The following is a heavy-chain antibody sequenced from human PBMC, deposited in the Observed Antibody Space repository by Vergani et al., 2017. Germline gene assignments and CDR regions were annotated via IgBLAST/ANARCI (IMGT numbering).Heavy chain of an antibody. Sequence: VQLVESGGGVVQPGRSLRLSCAASGFTFDDYAMHWVRQAPGKGLEWVSGISWNSGSIGYADSVKGRFTISRDNAKNSLYLQMNSLRAEDTALYYCAKAATPGYSGYDFDYWGQGTLVTVSS. CDR2: ISWNSGSI. V-gene: IGHV3-9*01. D-gene: IGHD5-12*01. CDR1: GFTFDDYA. J-gene: IGHJ4*02. CDR3: AKAATPGYSGYDFDY.